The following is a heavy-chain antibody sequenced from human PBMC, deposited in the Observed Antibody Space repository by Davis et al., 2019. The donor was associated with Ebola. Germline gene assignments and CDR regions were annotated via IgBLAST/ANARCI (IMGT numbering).Heavy chain of an antibody. CDR2: IYYSGST. D-gene: IGHD1-20*01. CDR3: AKDGYNWNDVPVDY. J-gene: IGHJ4*02. V-gene: IGHV4-39*02. CDR1: GGSISSSSYY. Sequence: MPSETLSLTCTVSGGSISSSSYYWGWIRQPPGKGLEWIGSIYYSGSTYYNPSLKSRVTISVDTSKNQFSLKLSSVTAADTAVYYCAKDGYNWNDVPVDYWGQGTLVTVSS.